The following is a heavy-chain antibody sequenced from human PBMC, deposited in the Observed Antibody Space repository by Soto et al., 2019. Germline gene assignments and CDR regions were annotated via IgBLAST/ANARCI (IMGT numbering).Heavy chain of an antibody. J-gene: IGHJ5*02. CDR1: GYTFTGYY. D-gene: IGHD6-13*01. CDR2: INPNSGGT. CDR3: ARGRRWVVGTAAGWFDP. V-gene: IGHV1-2*02. Sequence: ASVKVSCKASGYTFTGYYMHWVLQAPGQGLEWMGWINPNSGGTNYAQKFQGRVTMTRDTSISTAYMELSRLRSDDTAVYYCARGRRWVVGTAAGWFDPWGQGTLVTVSS.